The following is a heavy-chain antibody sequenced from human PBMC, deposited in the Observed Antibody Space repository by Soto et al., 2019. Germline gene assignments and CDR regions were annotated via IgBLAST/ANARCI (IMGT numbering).Heavy chain of an antibody. V-gene: IGHV4-59*11. J-gene: IGHJ4*02. Sequence: QVQLQESGPGLVKPSETLSLTCSVSGVSTSNHYWTWIRKPPGQGPEWIGCIYYRGTTNYNASFNSRVTXPLDPSXXQFSLKLTSVTTADTAVYYCARGGGSPYHDHEFDYWGQGILVTVSS. CDR3: ARGGGSPYHDHEFDY. CDR2: IYYRGTT. D-gene: IGHD2-2*01. CDR1: GVSTSNHY.